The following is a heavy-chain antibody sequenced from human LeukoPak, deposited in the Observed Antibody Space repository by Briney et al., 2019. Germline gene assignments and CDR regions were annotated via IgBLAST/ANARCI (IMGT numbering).Heavy chain of an antibody. CDR3: ARPGTSWYTTYYFDS. J-gene: IGHJ4*02. CDR2: ISPYNGNA. D-gene: IGHD6-13*01. Sequence: ASVKVSCKASGYSFTNYVINWVRQVPGQGLEWIGWISPYNGNADYAQKLQGRVTLTTDTSTSTAYMELRSLRSDDTAVYYCARPGTSWYTTYYFDSWGQGTLVTVSS. V-gene: IGHV1-18*01. CDR1: GYSFTNYV.